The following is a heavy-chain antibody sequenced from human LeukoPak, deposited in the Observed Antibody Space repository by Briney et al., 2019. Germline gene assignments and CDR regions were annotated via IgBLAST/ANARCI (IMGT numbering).Heavy chain of an antibody. CDR1: GFTFSSYE. V-gene: IGHV3-48*03. J-gene: IGHJ4*02. Sequence: AGGSLRLSCAASGFTFSSYEMNWVRQAPGKGLEWVSYISSSGSIIYYADSVKGRFTISRDNAKNSQYLQMNSLRVEDTAVYYCVASSWAYYFDYWGQGTLVTVSS. D-gene: IGHD6-13*01. CDR3: VASSWAYYFDY. CDR2: ISSSGSII.